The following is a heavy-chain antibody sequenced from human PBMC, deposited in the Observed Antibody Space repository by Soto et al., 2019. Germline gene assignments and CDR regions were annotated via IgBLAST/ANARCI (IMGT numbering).Heavy chain of an antibody. CDR2: IYYSGST. CDR3: ARVMIAYYYGMDV. V-gene: IGHV4-31*03. Sequence: TLSLTCTVSGGSISSGGYYWSWIRQHPGKGLEWIGYIYYSGSTYYNPSLKSRVTISVDTSKNQFSLKLSSVTAADTAVYYCARVMIAYYYGMDVWGQGTTVTVSS. D-gene: IGHD3-22*01. CDR1: GGSISSGGYY. J-gene: IGHJ6*02.